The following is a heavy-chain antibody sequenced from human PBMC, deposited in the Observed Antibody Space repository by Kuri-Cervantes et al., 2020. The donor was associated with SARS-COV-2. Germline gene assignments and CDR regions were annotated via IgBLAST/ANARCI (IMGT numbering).Heavy chain of an antibody. CDR2: INWNGGST. CDR1: GFTFDDYG. V-gene: IGHV3-20*04. Sequence: LSLTCAASGFTFDDYGMSWVRQAPGKGLEWVSGINWNGGSTGYADSVKGRFTISRDNAKNTLYLQMNSLRAEDTAVYYCTRYDFWSGYYMDVWGKGTTVTVSS. CDR3: TRYDFWSGYYMDV. D-gene: IGHD3-3*01. J-gene: IGHJ6*03.